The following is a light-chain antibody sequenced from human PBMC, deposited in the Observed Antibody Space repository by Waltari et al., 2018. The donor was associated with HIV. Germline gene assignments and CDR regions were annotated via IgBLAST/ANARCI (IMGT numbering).Light chain of an antibody. Sequence: QSALTQPASVSGSPGQSITISCTGSISDVGNSDLVSWYQQYPGKAPKLIIYEFKKWPSGMSDRFAGSRSGTTASLTISGLQADDEAEYYCCSYAGTHTYVFGTGTRVTVL. CDR3: CSYAGTHTYV. CDR1: ISDVGNSDL. V-gene: IGLV2-23*02. J-gene: IGLJ1*01. CDR2: EFK.